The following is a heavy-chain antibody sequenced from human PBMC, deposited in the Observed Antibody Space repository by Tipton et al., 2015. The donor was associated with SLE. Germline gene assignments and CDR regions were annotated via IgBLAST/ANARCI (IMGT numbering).Heavy chain of an antibody. D-gene: IGHD3/OR15-3a*01. CDR2: IYPTGST. V-gene: IGHV4-4*08. CDR1: GVSISTYY. Sequence: TLSLTCNVSGVSISTYYWSWIRQPPGKGLEWIGYIYPTGSTNYNPSLKSRVTISVDTSKNQFSLNLNSVTAADTAVYYCAREGCRVDFHAFDIWGQGTMVTVSS. J-gene: IGHJ3*02. CDR3: AREGCRVDFHAFDI.